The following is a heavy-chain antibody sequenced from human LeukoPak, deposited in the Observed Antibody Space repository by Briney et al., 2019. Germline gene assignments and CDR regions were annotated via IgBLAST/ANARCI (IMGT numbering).Heavy chain of an antibody. CDR3: ARESPVLRYFDY. CDR1: GFTFRSNG. CDR2: IWYDGSNK. V-gene: IGHV3-33*01. D-gene: IGHD3-9*01. J-gene: IGHJ4*02. Sequence: GGSLRLSCAASGFTFRSNGMNGVGQAPGKGREGVAVIWYDGSNKYYADSVKGRFTISRDNSKNTLYLQMNSLRAEDTAVYYCARESPVLRYFDYWGQGTLVTVSS.